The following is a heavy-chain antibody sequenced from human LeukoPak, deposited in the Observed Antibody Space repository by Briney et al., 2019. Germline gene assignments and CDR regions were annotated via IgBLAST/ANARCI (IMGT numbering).Heavy chain of an antibody. Sequence: KSSETLSLTCTVSGGSISSGDYYWSWIRQPPGKGLEWIGYIYYSGSTYYNPSLRSRVTISVDTSKNHFSLKLSSVTAADTAVYYCARNRDGYNSFDYWGQGTLVTVSS. J-gene: IGHJ4*02. CDR3: ARNRDGYNSFDY. CDR1: GGSISSGDYY. CDR2: IYYSGST. V-gene: IGHV4-30-4*01. D-gene: IGHD5-24*01.